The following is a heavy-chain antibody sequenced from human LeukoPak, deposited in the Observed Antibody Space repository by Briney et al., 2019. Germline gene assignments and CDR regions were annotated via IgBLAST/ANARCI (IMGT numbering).Heavy chain of an antibody. V-gene: IGHV3-30*02. CDR2: IRYDGSNK. CDR3: AKGVGGYCSSASCYTGPFDY. CDR1: GFTFSTYG. D-gene: IGHD2-2*02. Sequence: RGSLRLSCAASGFTFSTYGMHWVRQAPGKGLEWVTFIRYDGSNKYYADSVKGRFTISRDNSKNTLYLQMNSLRAEDTAVYYCAKGVGGYCSSASCYTGPFDYWGQGTLVTVSS. J-gene: IGHJ4*02.